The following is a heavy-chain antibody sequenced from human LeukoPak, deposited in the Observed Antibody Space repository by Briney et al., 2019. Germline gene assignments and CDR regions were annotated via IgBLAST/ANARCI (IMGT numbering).Heavy chain of an antibody. Sequence: PSGTLSLTCTVSGGSISSYYWSWIRQPPGKGLEWIGYIYYSGSTNYNPSLKSRVTISVDTSKNQFSLKLSSVTAADTAVYYCARGYSYGYFPWGQGTLVTVSS. CDR1: GGSISSYY. D-gene: IGHD5-18*01. CDR3: ARGYSYGYFP. V-gene: IGHV4-59*01. J-gene: IGHJ5*02. CDR2: IYYSGST.